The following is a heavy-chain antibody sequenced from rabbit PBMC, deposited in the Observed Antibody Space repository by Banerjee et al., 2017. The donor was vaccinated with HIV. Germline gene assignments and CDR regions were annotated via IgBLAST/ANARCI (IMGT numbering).Heavy chain of an antibody. CDR1: GFSFSNGYV. V-gene: IGHV1S45*01. D-gene: IGHD6-1*01. CDR2: INAGSSGST. Sequence: QEQLEESGGDLVKPEGSLTLTCTASGFSFSNGYVMCWVRQAPGKGLEWIACINAGSSGSTYYASWVNGRFTISRSTSLNTVTLQMTSLTAADTATYFCARDYAYDASVCFDLWGQGSLVTVS. J-gene: IGHJ5*01. CDR3: ARDYAYDASVCFDL.